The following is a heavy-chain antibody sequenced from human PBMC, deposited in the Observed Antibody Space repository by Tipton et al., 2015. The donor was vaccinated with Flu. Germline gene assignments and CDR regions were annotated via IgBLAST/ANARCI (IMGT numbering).Heavy chain of an antibody. V-gene: IGHV4-4*07. J-gene: IGHJ3*02. Sequence: TLSLTCDVSGGSMTNDYWSWFRQPAGRGLEWIGQVYTTGSTRYSPSLQSRVIMSVDTAKNQFSLKLSSVTAADTAVYYCARTRSGNYLDDAFDIWGQGTMVTVSS. CDR3: ARTRSGNYLDDAFDI. CDR2: VYTTGST. CDR1: GGSMTNDY. D-gene: IGHD1-26*01.